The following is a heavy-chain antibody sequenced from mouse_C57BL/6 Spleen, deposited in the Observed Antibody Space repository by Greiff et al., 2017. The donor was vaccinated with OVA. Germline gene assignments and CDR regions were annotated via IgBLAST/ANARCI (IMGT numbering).Heavy chain of an antibody. D-gene: IGHD2-12*01. J-gene: IGHJ2*01. V-gene: IGHV1-15*01. CDR2: IDPETGGT. Sequence: VQLQQSGAELVRPGASVTLSCKASGYTFTAYEMHWVKQTPVHGLEWIGAIDPETGGTAYNQKFKGKAILTADKSSSTAYMELRSLTSEDSAVYYCTYYSYYFDYWGQGTTLTVSS. CDR1: GYTFTAYE. CDR3: TYYSYYFDY.